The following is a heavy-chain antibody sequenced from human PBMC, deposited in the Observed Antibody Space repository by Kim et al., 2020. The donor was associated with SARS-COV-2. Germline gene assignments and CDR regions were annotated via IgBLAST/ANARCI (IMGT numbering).Heavy chain of an antibody. CDR1: GFTFSSYA. J-gene: IGHJ5*02. CDR3: ARWMMRFTMVRGWFDP. V-gene: IGHV3-30-3*01. D-gene: IGHD3-10*01. Sequence: GGSLRLSCAASGFTFSSYAMHWVRQAPGKGLEWVAVISYDGSNKYYADSVKGRFTISRDNSKNTLYLQMNSLRAEDTAVYYCARWMMRFTMVRGWFDPWGQGTLVTVSS. CDR2: ISYDGSNK.